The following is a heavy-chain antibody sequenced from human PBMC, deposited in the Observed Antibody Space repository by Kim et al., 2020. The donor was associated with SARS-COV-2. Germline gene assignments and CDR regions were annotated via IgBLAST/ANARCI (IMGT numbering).Heavy chain of an antibody. Sequence: SVKVSCKASGGTFSSYAISWVRQAPGQGLEWMGRIIPILGIANYAQKFQGRVTITADKSTSTAYMELSSLRSEDTAVYYCARDQGWLGDQRVIDYWGQGTLVTVSS. D-gene: IGHD3-10*01. J-gene: IGHJ4*02. V-gene: IGHV1-69*04. CDR3: ARDQGWLGDQRVIDY. CDR2: IIPILGIA. CDR1: GGTFSSYA.